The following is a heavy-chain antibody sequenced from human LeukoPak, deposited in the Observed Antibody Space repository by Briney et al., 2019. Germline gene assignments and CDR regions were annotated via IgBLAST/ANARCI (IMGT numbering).Heavy chain of an antibody. Sequence: SETLYLTCTVSGGSISSYYWSWIRQPAGKPLEWIGHIFTTGSTSYNPSLRTRVTISEDSSKDQFSLNLKSVTAADTAVYYCARDRNWGRGYFDLWGRGTLVIVSS. J-gene: IGHJ2*01. D-gene: IGHD3-16*01. CDR3: ARDRNWGRGYFDL. CDR2: IFTTGST. CDR1: GGSISSYY. V-gene: IGHV4-4*07.